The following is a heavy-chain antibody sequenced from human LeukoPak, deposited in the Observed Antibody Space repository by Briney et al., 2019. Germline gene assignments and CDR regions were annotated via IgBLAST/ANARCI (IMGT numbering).Heavy chain of an antibody. CDR1: GDSIRSDR. CDR2: IYHTATT. Sequence: SETLSLTCAVSGDSIRSDRWNWIRQIPGKGLEWIGHIYHTATTNYNHSFRTRVTMSLDTSNNQFSLRLTSVTAADTAVYYCARTPARSGWAYYFDYWGQGALVTVSS. V-gene: IGHV4-4*09. D-gene: IGHD6-19*01. J-gene: IGHJ4*02. CDR3: ARTPARSGWAYYFDY.